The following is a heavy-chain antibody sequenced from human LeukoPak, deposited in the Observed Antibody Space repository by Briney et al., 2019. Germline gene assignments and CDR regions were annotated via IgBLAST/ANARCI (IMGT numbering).Heavy chain of an antibody. D-gene: IGHD5-24*01. CDR1: GYTSTNYG. CDR3: ARGWLQPYWYFDL. CDR2: ISVYNGNT. J-gene: IGHJ2*01. Sequence: ASVKVSCKASGYTSTNYGIIWVRQAPGQGLEWMGWISVYNGNTNYAQKLQGRVTMTTDTSTSTAYMELRSLRSDDTAVYYCARGWLQPYWYFDLWGRGTLVTVSS. V-gene: IGHV1-18*01.